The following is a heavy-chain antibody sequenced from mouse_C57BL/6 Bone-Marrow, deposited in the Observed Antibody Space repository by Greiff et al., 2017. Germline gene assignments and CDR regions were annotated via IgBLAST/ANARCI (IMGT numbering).Heavy chain of an antibody. D-gene: IGHD1-1*01. V-gene: IGHV1-69*01. CDR2: IDPSDSYI. CDR3: ARTTTVVAGDY. Sequence: QVQLQQPGAELVMPGASVKLSCKASGYTFTSYWMHWVKQRPGQGLEWIGEIDPSDSYINYNQKFKGKSTLTVDKSSSTAYMQLSSLTSEDSAVYYCARTTTVVAGDYWGQGTTLTVSS. CDR1: GYTFTSYW. J-gene: IGHJ2*01.